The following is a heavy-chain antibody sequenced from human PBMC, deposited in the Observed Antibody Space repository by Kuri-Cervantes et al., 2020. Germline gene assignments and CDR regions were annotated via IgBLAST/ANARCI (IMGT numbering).Heavy chain of an antibody. CDR3: ASSLLYSSGSDYYGMDV. D-gene: IGHD6-19*01. Sequence: GESLKISCKGSGYSFTSYWIGWVRQMPGKGLEWMGIIYPGDSDTRYSPSFQGQVTISADKSISTAYLQWSSLKASDTAMYYCASSLLYSSGSDYYGMDVWGQGTTVTVSS. V-gene: IGHV5-51*01. CDR2: IYPGDSDT. J-gene: IGHJ6*02. CDR1: GYSFTSYW.